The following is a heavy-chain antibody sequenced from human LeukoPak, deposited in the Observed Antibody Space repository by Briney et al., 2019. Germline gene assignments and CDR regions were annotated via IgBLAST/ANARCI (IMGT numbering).Heavy chain of an antibody. Sequence: GGSPRLSCAASGFAFSNFAMSWVRQAPGKGLEWVPAMSGSGYYTYYVETVKGRFTISRDNSKNTLYLHMNSLRADDTAVYYCAKMEGQRLYDYCMDVWGRGTTVTVSS. CDR1: GFAFSNFA. J-gene: IGHJ6*03. CDR3: AKMEGQRLYDYCMDV. D-gene: IGHD3-3*01. CDR2: MSGSGYYT. V-gene: IGHV3-23*01.